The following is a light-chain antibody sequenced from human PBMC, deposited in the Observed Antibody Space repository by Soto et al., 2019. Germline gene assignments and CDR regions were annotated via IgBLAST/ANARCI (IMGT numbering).Light chain of an antibody. Sequence: QSALTQPPSASGSLGQSVTISCTGTSSDVGAYNYVSWYQQHPGKAPKLMIYEVSKRPSGVPDRFSGSKSGNTVSLTVSGLQAEDEADYYCSSYAGSNKSVFGTGTKVTVL. CDR1: SSDVGAYNY. CDR2: EVS. J-gene: IGLJ1*01. V-gene: IGLV2-8*01. CDR3: SSYAGSNKSV.